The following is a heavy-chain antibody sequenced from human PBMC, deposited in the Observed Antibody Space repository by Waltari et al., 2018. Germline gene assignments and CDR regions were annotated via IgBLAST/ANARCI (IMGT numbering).Heavy chain of an antibody. Sequence: EVQLVESGGGLVQPGGSLRLSCAASGFTVSSNYLSWVRQAPGKGREWVSFIYSGGSKDYSDSVKGLFTIYRDKSKNTLYRQMNSLRAEDTAVYYCARDHPRGKYGMDVWGQGTTVIVS. V-gene: IGHV3-66*02. CDR3: ARDHPRGKYGMDV. CDR2: IYSGGSK. D-gene: IGHD3-10*01. J-gene: IGHJ6*02. CDR1: GFTVSSNY.